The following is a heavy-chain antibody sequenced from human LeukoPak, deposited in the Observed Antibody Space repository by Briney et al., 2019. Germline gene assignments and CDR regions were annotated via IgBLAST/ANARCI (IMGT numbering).Heavy chain of an antibody. CDR2: INQDGSEE. CDR1: GFSFRTYW. D-gene: IGHD1-26*01. J-gene: IGHJ3*01. CDR3: ARWKMELQRNAFDF. Sequence: GGSLRLSCAASGFSFRTYWMSWIRQAPGKEPEWVADINQDGSEEYYLQSVRGRFTVSRDNAQNAVFLQMTNLRADDTAVYYCARWKMELQRNAFDFWGQGTVVTVSS. V-gene: IGHV3-7*01.